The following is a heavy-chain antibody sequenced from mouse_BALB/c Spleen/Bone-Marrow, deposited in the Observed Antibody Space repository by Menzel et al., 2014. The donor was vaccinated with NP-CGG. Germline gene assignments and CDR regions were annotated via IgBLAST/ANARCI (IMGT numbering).Heavy chain of an antibody. J-gene: IGHJ4*01. CDR2: IYPGDGDT. V-gene: IGHV1-82*01. CDR3: ARPLNWDPYAMDY. Sequence: VQLQQSGPELVKPGASVKISCKASGYAFSSSWMNWVKQRSGQGLEWIGRIYPGDGDTKYNGKFKGKATLTADKSSSTAYMQLGSLTSVDSAVYFCARPLNWDPYAMDYWGQGTSVTVSS. D-gene: IGHD4-1*02. CDR1: GYAFSSSW.